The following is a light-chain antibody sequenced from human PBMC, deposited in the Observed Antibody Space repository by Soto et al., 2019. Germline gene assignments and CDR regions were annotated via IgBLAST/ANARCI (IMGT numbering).Light chain of an antibody. V-gene: IGKV1-5*03. CDR3: QQYNGYPST. CDR1: QSISSW. CDR2: RAS. J-gene: IGKJ1*01. Sequence: DIQMTQSPSTLSASVGDRVTITCRASQSISSWLAWYQRKPGKAPKLLIYRASILESGVPSSFSGSGSGTEFTLTISSRQPDDFATYYCQQYNGYPSTFGQGTKVEV.